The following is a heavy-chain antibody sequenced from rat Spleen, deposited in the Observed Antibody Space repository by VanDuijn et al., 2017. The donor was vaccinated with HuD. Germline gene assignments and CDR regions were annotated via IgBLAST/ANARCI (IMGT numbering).Heavy chain of an antibody. D-gene: IGHD1-11*01. J-gene: IGHJ2*01. V-gene: IGHV3-3*01. Sequence: EVQLQESGPGPVKPSQSLSLTCSVTGYSITSSYRWNWIRKFPGNKLEWMGYINSAGSTNYNPSLKSRISITRDTSKNQFFLQLNSVTTEDTATYFCTRLRNYFDYRGQGVMVTVSS. CDR3: TRLRNYFDY. CDR2: INSAGST. CDR1: GYSITSSYR.